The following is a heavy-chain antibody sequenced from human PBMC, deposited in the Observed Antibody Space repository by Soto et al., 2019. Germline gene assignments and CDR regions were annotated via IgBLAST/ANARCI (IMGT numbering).Heavy chain of an antibody. Sequence: PSETLSLTCAVYGGSFSGYYWSWIRQPPGKGLEWIGEINHSGSTNYNPSLKSRVTISVDTSKNQLSLKLSSVTAADTAVYYCVGFCSGTRCTDYWGQGTLVTVS. D-gene: IGHD2-2*01. J-gene: IGHJ4*02. CDR3: VGFCSGTRCTDY. V-gene: IGHV4-34*01. CDR2: INHSGST. CDR1: GGSFSGYY.